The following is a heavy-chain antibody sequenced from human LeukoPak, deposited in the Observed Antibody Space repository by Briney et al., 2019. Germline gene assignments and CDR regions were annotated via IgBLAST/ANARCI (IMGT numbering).Heavy chain of an antibody. CDR1: GGSISSSSYY. CDR2: IYYSGNT. Sequence: SETLSLTCTVSGGSISSSSYYWAWIRQPPGKGLEWIGSIYYSGNTYYKSSLKSRVTIAVDTSKNQFSLKLNSVTAADTAVYYCARSLWGSAANNYWGQGTLVTVSS. CDR3: ARSLWGSAANNY. J-gene: IGHJ4*02. D-gene: IGHD2-2*01. V-gene: IGHV4-39*07.